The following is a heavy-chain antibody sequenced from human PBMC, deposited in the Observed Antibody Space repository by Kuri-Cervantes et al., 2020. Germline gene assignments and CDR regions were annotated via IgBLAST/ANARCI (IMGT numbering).Heavy chain of an antibody. J-gene: IGHJ4*02. CDR1: GGSISSSSYY. Sequence: GSLSLTCTVSGGSISSSSYYWGWIRQPPGKGLEWIGSIYYSGSTYYNPSLKSRVTISVDTSKNQFSLKLSSVTAADTAVYYCAAGPTVSTTGGFFDSWGQGSLVTVSS. CDR3: AAGPTVSTTGGFFDS. CDR2: IYYSGST. D-gene: IGHD5/OR15-5a*01. V-gene: IGHV4-39*01.